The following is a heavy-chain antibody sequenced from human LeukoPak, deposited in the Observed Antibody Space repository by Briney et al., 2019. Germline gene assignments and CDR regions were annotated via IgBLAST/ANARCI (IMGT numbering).Heavy chain of an antibody. V-gene: IGHV1-2*02. Sequence: ASVKVSCKASGYTFTDYSLYWVRRAPGQGLEWMGWINPNTGATNYAQKFQGRVTMTRDTSIRTAYMELSRLRSDDTAVYFCARVKDFYYYESSADYFDYWGQGTLVTVSS. D-gene: IGHD3-22*01. CDR2: INPNTGAT. CDR3: ARVKDFYYYESSADYFDY. CDR1: GYTFTDYS. J-gene: IGHJ4*02.